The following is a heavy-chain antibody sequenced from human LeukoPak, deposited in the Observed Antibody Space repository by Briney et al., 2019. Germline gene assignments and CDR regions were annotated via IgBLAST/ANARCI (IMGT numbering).Heavy chain of an antibody. CDR3: ARAPDTVTTDSPWFDP. V-gene: IGHV3-7*01. J-gene: IGHJ5*02. D-gene: IGHD4-17*01. CDR2: IKQDGSEK. CDR1: GFTFSSYW. Sequence: PGGSLRLSCAASGFTFSSYWMSWVRQAPVKGLEWVANIKQDGSEKYYVDSVKGRFTISRDNSKNTLYLQMNSLRAEDTAVYYCARAPDTVTTDSPWFDPWGQGTLVTVSS.